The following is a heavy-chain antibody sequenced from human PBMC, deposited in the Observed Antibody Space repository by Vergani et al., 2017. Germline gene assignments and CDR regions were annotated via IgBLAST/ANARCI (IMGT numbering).Heavy chain of an antibody. CDR1: GFSFSGYW. D-gene: IGHD5-12*01. V-gene: IGHV3-74*01. Sequence: EVQLVESGGGLIHPGGSLRLSCEGSGFSFSGYWMHWVRQSPEKGLVWVSRIKSDGSITNYADSVKGRFTISRDNAKNTLYLEMNSLRGDDTAIYYCVRARCSGRCFMSNLFDSWGQGALVTVSS. CDR3: VRARCSGRCFMSNLFDS. CDR2: IKSDGSIT. J-gene: IGHJ5*01.